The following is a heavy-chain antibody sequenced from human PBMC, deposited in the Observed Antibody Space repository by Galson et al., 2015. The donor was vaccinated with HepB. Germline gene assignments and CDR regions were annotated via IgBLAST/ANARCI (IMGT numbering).Heavy chain of an antibody. CDR1: GFTFTSSA. CDR2: IVVGSGNT. V-gene: IGHV1-58*01. J-gene: IGHJ2*01. Sequence: SVKVSCKASGFTFTSSAVQWVRQARGQRLEWIGWIVVGSGNTNYAQKFQERVTITRDMSTSTAYMELSSLRSEDTAVYYCAAGPLPLLTIFGVAQKGHWYFDLWGRGTLVTVSS. CDR3: AAGPLPLLTIFGVAQKGHWYFDL. D-gene: IGHD3-3*01.